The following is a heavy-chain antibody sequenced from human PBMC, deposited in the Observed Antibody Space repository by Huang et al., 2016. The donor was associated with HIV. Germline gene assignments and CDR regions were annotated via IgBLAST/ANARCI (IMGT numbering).Heavy chain of an antibody. V-gene: IGHV1-69*13. Sequence: QVQLVQSGAEVRKPGSSVKVSCKASGGSFSNYAISWVRPAPGQGLDWMGDIIPIFGTANYAQKFQGRVTITADESTSTVYMELSSLKSEDTAVYYCARPLTRQVTYSYYVDVWAKGTTVTVSS. CDR3: ARPLTRQVTYSYYVDV. J-gene: IGHJ6*03. CDR1: GGSFSNYA. CDR2: IIPIFGTA.